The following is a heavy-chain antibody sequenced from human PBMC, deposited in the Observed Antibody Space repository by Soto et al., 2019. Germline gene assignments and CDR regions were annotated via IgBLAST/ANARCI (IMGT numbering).Heavy chain of an antibody. V-gene: IGHV4-39*01. J-gene: IGHJ4*02. CDR1: GGSISSSSYY. D-gene: IGHD5-18*01. Sequence: SETLSLTCTVSGGSISSSSYYWGWIRQPPGKGLEWIGSIYYSGSTYYNPSLKSRVTISVDTSKNQFSLKLSSVTAADTAVYYCARRGYSYGHFDYWGQGTLVTVS. CDR3: ARRGYSYGHFDY. CDR2: IYYSGST.